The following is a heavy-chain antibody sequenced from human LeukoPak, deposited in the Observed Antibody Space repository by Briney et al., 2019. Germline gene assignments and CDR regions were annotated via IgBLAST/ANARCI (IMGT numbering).Heavy chain of an antibody. D-gene: IGHD3-10*01. Sequence: TSETLSLTCTVSGYSISSGYYWGWIRRPPGKGLEWIGSIYHSGSTYYNPSLKSRVTISVDTSKNQFSLKLSSVTAADTAVYYCASMVRGSKVAYWGQGTLVTVSS. CDR1: GYSISSGYY. V-gene: IGHV4-38-2*02. CDR2: IYHSGST. CDR3: ASMVRGSKVAY. J-gene: IGHJ4*02.